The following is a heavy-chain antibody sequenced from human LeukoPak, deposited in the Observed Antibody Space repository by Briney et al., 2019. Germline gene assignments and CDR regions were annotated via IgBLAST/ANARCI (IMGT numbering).Heavy chain of an antibody. D-gene: IGHD3-10*01. CDR3: ARKIHGSGSYVWSRSRWFDP. CDR1: GGSLSGYY. CDR2: IDHSGNT. V-gene: IGHV4-34*01. J-gene: IGHJ5*02. Sequence: PSETLPLTCAVYGGSLSGYYWSWIRQPPGKGLEWIGEIDHSGNTNYNPSLKSRVTISVDTSNNQLSLRLISVTAADTAVYYCARKIHGSGSYVWSRSRWFDPWGQGTLVTVSS.